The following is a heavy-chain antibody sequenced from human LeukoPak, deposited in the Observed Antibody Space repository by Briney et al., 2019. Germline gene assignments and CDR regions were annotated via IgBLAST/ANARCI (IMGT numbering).Heavy chain of an antibody. D-gene: IGHD6-13*01. CDR3: ARDLVHRAAAGYYYYGMDV. V-gene: IGHV1-18*01. J-gene: IGHJ6*02. CDR1: GYTVTSYG. CDR2: ISAYNGNT. Sequence: GASVKVSCKASGYTVTSYGISWVRQAPGQGLEWMGWISAYNGNTNYAQKLQGRVTMTTDTSTSTAYMELRSLRSDDTAVYYCARDLVHRAAAGYYYYGMDVWGQGTTVTVSS.